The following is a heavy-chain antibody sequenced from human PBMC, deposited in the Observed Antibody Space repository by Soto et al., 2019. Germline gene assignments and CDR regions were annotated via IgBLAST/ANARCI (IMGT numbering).Heavy chain of an antibody. CDR1: GGTFSSYA. CDR3: ARGKATGHEYYHYGMDV. CDR2: IIPIFGTA. Sequence: QVQLVQSGAEVKKPGSSVKVSCKASGGTFSSYAISWVRQDPGQGLEWMGGIIPIFGTANYAQKFQGRVTITADESTSTAYMELSRLRSEDTAVYYCARGKATGHEYYHYGMDVWGQGTTVTVSS. D-gene: IGHD5-12*01. V-gene: IGHV1-69*12. J-gene: IGHJ6*02.